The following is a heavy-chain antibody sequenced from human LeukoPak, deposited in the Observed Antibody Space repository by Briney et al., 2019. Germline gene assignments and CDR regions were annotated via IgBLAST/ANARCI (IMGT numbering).Heavy chain of an antibody. D-gene: IGHD1-14*01. J-gene: IGHJ4*02. Sequence: GGSLRLSCAASGFTFSSYEMNWVRQAPGKGLEWVSYISESGSTIYYADSVKGRFTISRDNAKNSLYLQMNSLRAEDTAVYYCARFSGMKDFDYWGQGTLVTVSS. V-gene: IGHV3-48*03. CDR3: ARFSGMKDFDY. CDR2: ISESGSTI. CDR1: GFTFSSYE.